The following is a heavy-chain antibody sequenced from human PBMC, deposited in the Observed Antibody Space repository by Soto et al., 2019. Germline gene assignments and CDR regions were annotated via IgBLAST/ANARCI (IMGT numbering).Heavy chain of an antibody. D-gene: IGHD4-17*01. J-gene: IGHJ4*02. Sequence: GGSLRLSCAASGFTFSDHYMDWVRQAPGKGLEWVGRTRNKANSHTTEYAASVKGRFTISRDDSKNSLYLQMNSLKVEDTAVYYCARATTVTDYWGQGALVTVSS. CDR2: TRNKANSHTT. CDR3: ARATTVTDY. V-gene: IGHV3-72*01. CDR1: GFTFSDHY.